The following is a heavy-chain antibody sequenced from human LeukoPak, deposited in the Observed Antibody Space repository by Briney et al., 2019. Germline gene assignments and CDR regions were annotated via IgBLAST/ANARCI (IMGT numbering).Heavy chain of an antibody. CDR2: IYYSGST. Sequence: SQTLSLTCTVSGGSISSGDYYWSWIRQPPGKGLEWIGYIYYSGSTYYNPSLESRVTISVDTSKNQFSLKLSSVTAADTAVYYCARGSCSSTSCSNFDYWGQGTLVTVSS. D-gene: IGHD2-2*01. J-gene: IGHJ4*02. CDR3: ARGSCSSTSCSNFDY. CDR1: GGSISSGDYY. V-gene: IGHV4-30-4*01.